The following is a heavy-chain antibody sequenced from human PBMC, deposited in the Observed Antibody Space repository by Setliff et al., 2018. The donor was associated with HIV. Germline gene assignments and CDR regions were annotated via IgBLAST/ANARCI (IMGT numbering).Heavy chain of an antibody. CDR3: AKASEQWPPYSDS. Sequence: GGSLRLSCAASGFTFSSYAMSWVRQAPGKGLEWVSAIIGSGIGTYYADSVKGRFTISRDNSKNTLHLQMNSLRAEDTAVYFCAKASEQWPPYSDSWGQGTLVTVSS. J-gene: IGHJ4*02. V-gene: IGHV3-23*01. CDR1: GFTFSSYA. CDR2: IIGSGIGT. D-gene: IGHD6-19*01.